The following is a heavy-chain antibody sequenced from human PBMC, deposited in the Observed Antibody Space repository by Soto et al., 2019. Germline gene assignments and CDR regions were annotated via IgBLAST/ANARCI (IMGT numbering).Heavy chain of an antibody. CDR1: GFTFSDYY. J-gene: IGHJ4*02. D-gene: IGHD1-26*01. V-gene: IGHV3-11*03. CDR2: ISSSSSYT. Sequence: PGGSLRLSCAASGFTFSDYYMSWIRQAPGKGLEWVSYISSSSSYTNYADSVKGRFTISRDTSKNQFSLKLSSVTAADTAVYYCAGIYSGSPGGTLRYWGQGTLVTVSS. CDR3: AGIYSGSPGGTLRY.